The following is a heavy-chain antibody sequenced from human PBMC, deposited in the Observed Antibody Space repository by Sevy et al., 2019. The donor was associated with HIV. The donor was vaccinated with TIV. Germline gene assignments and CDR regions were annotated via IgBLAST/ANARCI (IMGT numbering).Heavy chain of an antibody. CDR1: GFSFSNNW. Sequence: GGSLRLSCSASGFSFSNNWMSWVRQAPGRGLEWVANINHNGSVTYYVDSVKGRFTISRDNTRNFLYLQMTSLRVEDTALYYCVRAVATNGSFWGQGTLVTVSS. V-gene: IGHV3-7*01. CDR2: INHNGSVT. CDR3: VRAVATNGSF. D-gene: IGHD2-15*01. J-gene: IGHJ4*02.